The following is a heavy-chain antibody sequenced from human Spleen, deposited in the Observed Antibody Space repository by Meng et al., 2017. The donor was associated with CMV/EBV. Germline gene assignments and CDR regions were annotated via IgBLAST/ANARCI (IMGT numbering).Heavy chain of an antibody. CDR3: ARGLWVVAAPIGLYFDY. CDR1: GGSFSDYY. J-gene: IGHJ4*02. CDR2: INHSGST. D-gene: IGHD2-2*01. Sequence: SETLSLTCAVYGGSFSDYYWSWIRQPPGKGLEWIGEINHSGSTHYNPSLKSRVTISIDTSKNQFSLKMSSVTAADTAVYYCARGLWVVAAPIGLYFDYWGQGTLVTVSS. V-gene: IGHV4-34*01.